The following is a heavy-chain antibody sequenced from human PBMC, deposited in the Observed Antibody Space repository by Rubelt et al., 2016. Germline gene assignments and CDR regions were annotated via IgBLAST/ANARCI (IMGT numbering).Heavy chain of an antibody. CDR2: IYYSGST. CDR1: GGSISSSSYS. CDR3: ASGCGRLATVVTGRGCDY. V-gene: IGHV4-39*07. D-gene: IGHD4-23*01. J-gene: IGHJ4*02. Sequence: QLQLQESGPGLVKPSETLSLTCTVSGGSISSSSYSWAWIRQPPGQGLEWIGSIYYSGSTYYNPSRKGGVATSVETCKNEFSRELRCVTAADTAVEYWASGCGRLATVVTGRGCDYWGQGTLVTVSS.